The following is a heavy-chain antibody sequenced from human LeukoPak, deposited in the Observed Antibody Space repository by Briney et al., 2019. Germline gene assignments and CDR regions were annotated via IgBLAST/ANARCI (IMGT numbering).Heavy chain of an antibody. Sequence: PGGSLGLSCAASGFTFSDYYMSWIRQAPGKGLEWVSYISSSSSYTNYADSVKGRFTISRDNAKNSLYLQMNSLRAEDTAVYYCTRDRRSVYYDILTAKDAFDIWGQGTMVTVSS. J-gene: IGHJ3*02. V-gene: IGHV3-11*06. CDR1: GFTFSDYY. CDR3: TRDRRSVYYDILTAKDAFDI. D-gene: IGHD3-9*01. CDR2: ISSSSSYT.